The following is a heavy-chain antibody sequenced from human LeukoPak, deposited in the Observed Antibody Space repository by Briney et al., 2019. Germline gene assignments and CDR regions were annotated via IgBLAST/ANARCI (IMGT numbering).Heavy chain of an antibody. J-gene: IGHJ5*02. Sequence: ASVKVSCKASGYTFTSYGISWVRQAPGQGLEWMGWISAYNGNTNYAQKLQGRVTMTTDTSTSTAYMELRSLRSEDTAVYYCAREGSYYYDSRWLNWFDPWGQGTLVTVSS. CDR2: ISAYNGNT. CDR3: AREGSYYYDSRWLNWFDP. V-gene: IGHV1-18*01. D-gene: IGHD3-22*01. CDR1: GYTFTSYG.